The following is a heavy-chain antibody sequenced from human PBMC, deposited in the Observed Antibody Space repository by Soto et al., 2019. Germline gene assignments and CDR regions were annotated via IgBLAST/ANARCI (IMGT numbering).Heavy chain of an antibody. CDR1: GGSISSSSYY. D-gene: IGHD2-2*01. J-gene: IGHJ6*03. CDR3: ARPQLPAPGDYHYYMAV. CDR2: IYYSGST. V-gene: IGHV4-39*01. Sequence: PSETLSLACTVSGGSISSSSYYWGWIRQPPGKGLEWIGSIYYSGSTYYNPSLKRRVTISVDTSKNQFSLKLSSVTAADTAVYYCARPQLPAPGDYHYYMAVWGKGTTVTVSS.